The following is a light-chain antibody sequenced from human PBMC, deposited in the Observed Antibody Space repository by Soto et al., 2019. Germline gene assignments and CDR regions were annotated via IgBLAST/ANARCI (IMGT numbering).Light chain of an antibody. J-gene: IGKJ4*01. CDR2: GAS. V-gene: IGKV3-20*01. CDR1: QSVSSSN. Sequence: IVLTQSPGTLSLSPGERATLSCRASQSVSSSNLAWYQQKPGQAPRLLIYGASSRATGIPDRFSGSGSGTDFTLTISRLEPEDLAVYYCQQYVGLPLTFGGGTKV. CDR3: QQYVGLPLT.